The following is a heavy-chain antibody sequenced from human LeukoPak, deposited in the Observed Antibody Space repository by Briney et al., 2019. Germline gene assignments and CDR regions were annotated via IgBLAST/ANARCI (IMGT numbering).Heavy chain of an antibody. CDR2: IYYSGST. J-gene: IGHJ6*02. CDR3: ARNRLRRTDHYYYYYGMDV. D-gene: IGHD2-15*01. Sequence: SETLSLTCTVSGGSITNYYWSWIRQPPGKGLEWIAYIYYSGSTNYNPSLKSRVTISVDTSKNQFSLKLSSVTAADTAVYYCARNRLRRTDHYYYYYGMDVWGQGTTVTVSS. V-gene: IGHV4-59*12. CDR1: GGSITNYY.